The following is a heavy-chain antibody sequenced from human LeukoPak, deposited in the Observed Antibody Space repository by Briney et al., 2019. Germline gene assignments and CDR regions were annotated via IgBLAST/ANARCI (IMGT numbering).Heavy chain of an antibody. CDR2: INPNSGGT. CDR1: GYTFTGYY. Sequence: ASVKVSCKASGYTFTGYYMHWVRQAPGQGLEWMGWINPNSGGTNYAQKFQGRVTMTRDTSISTAYMELSRLRSDDTAVYYCARTHVDIVATTLPYGFDPWGQGTLVTVSS. V-gene: IGHV1-2*02. D-gene: IGHD5-12*01. CDR3: ARTHVDIVATTLPYGFDP. J-gene: IGHJ5*02.